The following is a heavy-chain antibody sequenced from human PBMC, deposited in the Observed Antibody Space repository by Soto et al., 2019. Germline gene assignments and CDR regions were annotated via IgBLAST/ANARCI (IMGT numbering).Heavy chain of an antibody. J-gene: IGHJ5*02. V-gene: IGHV4-39*01. CDR1: GGSITTSSHY. D-gene: IGHD2-15*01. CDR3: ARSGRGNIVVVVAATQFDP. CDR2: INYSGNT. Sequence: SETLSLTCTVSGGSITTSSHYWGWLRQSPGKGLEWIASINYSGNTYYNPSLKTRVTISVDTSKNQFSLKLSSVTAADTAVYCCARSGRGNIVVVVAATQFDPWGRGTLVTVSS.